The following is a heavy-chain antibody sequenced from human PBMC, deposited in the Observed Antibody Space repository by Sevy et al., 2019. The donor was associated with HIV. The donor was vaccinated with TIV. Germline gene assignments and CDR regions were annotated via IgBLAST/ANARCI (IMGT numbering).Heavy chain of an antibody. J-gene: IGHJ4*02. Sequence: ASVKVSCKASGGTFNNYGINWVRQAPGQGPQWMGGILPLSGLVNYAQNLQGRVAITADESTRTVYMELSSLRFEDTAVYYCARDRPCGGDCYFLDSWGRGALVTVSS. CDR1: GGTFNNYG. CDR3: ARDRPCGGDCYFLDS. CDR2: ILPLSGLV. V-gene: IGHV1-69*13. D-gene: IGHD2-21*01.